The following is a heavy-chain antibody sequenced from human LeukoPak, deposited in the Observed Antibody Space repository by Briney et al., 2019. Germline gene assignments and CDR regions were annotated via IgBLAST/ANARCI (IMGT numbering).Heavy chain of an antibody. CDR2: IYYSGST. CDR3: ARSYGYGPFYYYYYGMDV. V-gene: IGHV4-59*12. Sequence: SETLSLTCTVSGGSISSYYWSWIRQPPGKGLEWIGYIYYSGSTNYNPSLKSRVTISVDTSKNQFSLKLSSVTAADTAVYYCARSYGYGPFYYYYYGMDVWGQGTTVTVSS. CDR1: GGSISSYY. J-gene: IGHJ6*02. D-gene: IGHD3-10*01.